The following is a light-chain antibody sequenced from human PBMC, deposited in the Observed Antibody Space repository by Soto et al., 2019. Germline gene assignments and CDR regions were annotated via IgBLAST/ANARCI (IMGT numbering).Light chain of an antibody. CDR2: DAS. V-gene: IGKV3-15*01. J-gene: IGKJ2*01. CDR3: QQYNNWPLYT. Sequence: EIVMTQSPATLSVSPGARATLSCRASQSVSRNLAWYQQRPGRAPRLLIYDASTRATDIPARFSGSGSGTEFTLTISGLQSEDFAVYYCQQYNNWPLYTFGQGTKLEIK. CDR1: QSVSRN.